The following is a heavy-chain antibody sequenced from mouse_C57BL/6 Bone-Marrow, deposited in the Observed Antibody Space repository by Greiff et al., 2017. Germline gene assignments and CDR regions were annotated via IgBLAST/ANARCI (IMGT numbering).Heavy chain of an antibody. CDR2: IYPRSGNT. CDR3: ARRVYYGNHGGAFDY. D-gene: IGHD2-1*01. J-gene: IGHJ2*01. CDR1: GYTFTSYG. V-gene: IGHV1-81*01. Sequence: QVQLQQSGAELARPGASVKLSCKASGYTFTSYGISWVKQRTGQGLEWIGEIYPRSGNTYYNEKFKGKATLTAEKSSSTAYMQLRNLTSEDSAVYDCARRVYYGNHGGAFDYWGQGTALTVAS.